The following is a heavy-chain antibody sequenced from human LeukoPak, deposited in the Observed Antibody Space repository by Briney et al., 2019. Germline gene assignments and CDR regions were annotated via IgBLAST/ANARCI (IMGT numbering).Heavy chain of an antibody. V-gene: IGHV3-9*01. CDR1: GFPFDDYA. CDR2: IRWNSGSI. J-gene: IGHJ6*03. CDR3: AKETCYYTDV. Sequence: SLTLPYAPCGFPFDDYAMHLVPHAPGKGLEWVSCIRWNSGSIGHADSVKGRFTISRDNAKNSLYLQMNSLRAEDTAVYYCAKETCYYTDVWGKGATVTVSS.